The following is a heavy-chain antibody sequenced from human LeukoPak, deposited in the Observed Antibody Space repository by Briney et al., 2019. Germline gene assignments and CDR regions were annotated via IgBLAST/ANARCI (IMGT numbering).Heavy chain of an antibody. J-gene: IGHJ4*02. D-gene: IGHD3-9*01. CDR2: LRGDGST. Sequence: GGSLRLSCAASGFIFRNYAMSWVRQGPARGLEWVSSLRGDGSTFYADSVKGRFTISRDNSKNTLYLQMTSLRAEDTALYYCAKSSYSRYFDWLFDYWGQGTLVTVSS. CDR3: AKSSYSRYFDWLFDY. V-gene: IGHV3-23*01. CDR1: GFIFRNYA.